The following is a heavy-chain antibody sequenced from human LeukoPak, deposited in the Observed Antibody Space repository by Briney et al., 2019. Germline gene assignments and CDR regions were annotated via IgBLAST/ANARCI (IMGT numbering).Heavy chain of an antibody. CDR1: GFTLSSSW. CDR3: ARGLTRMDC. D-gene: IGHD3-9*01. Sequence: GGSLRLSCAASGFTLSSSWMTWVRQAPGKGLEWVANIKHDGSDKYYVDSVKGRFTISRDNVKNSLYLQMNSLRAEDTAVYYCARGLTRMDCWGQGTLVTVSS. CDR2: IKHDGSDK. J-gene: IGHJ4*02. V-gene: IGHV3-7*01.